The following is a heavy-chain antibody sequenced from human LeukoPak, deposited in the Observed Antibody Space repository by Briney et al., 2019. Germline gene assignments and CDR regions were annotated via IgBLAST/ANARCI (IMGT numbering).Heavy chain of an antibody. D-gene: IGHD3-10*01. Sequence: ASVKVSCKVSGYTFTDYYMHWVQQAPGKGLEWMGLVDPEDGETIYAEKFQGRVTITADTSTDTAYMELSSLRSEATAVYYCATDFIVGSGRDLDYWGQGTLVTVSS. J-gene: IGHJ4*02. CDR1: GYTFTDYY. CDR2: VDPEDGET. V-gene: IGHV1-69-2*01. CDR3: ATDFIVGSGRDLDY.